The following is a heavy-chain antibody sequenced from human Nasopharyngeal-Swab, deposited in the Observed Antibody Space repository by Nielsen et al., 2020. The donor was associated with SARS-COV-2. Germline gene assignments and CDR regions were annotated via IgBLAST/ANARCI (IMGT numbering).Heavy chain of an antibody. CDR1: GFSFNTYA. CDR2: ITSSGANT. D-gene: IGHD1-26*01. V-gene: IGHV3-23*01. CDR3: AKDRSGSYDY. Sequence: GESLKISCAASGFSFNTYAMSWVRQAPGKGLEWDSAITSSGANTYYADSVKGRFTISRDNSKNTLYLQMNSLRADDTAVYYCAKDRSGSYDYWGQGTLVTVSS. J-gene: IGHJ4*02.